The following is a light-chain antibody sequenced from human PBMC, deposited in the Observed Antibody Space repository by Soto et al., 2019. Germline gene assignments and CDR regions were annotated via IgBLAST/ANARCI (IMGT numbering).Light chain of an antibody. CDR2: GAS. Sequence: EIVLTQSPGTLPLSPGERATLSCRASQSVSSNFLAWYQEKPGQAPRLLMYGASNRATGIPARFSGSGSGTDFTLTISSLEPEDFAVYYCQQRSNWPPITFGQGTRLEIK. CDR3: QQRSNWPPIT. V-gene: IGKV3-11*01. J-gene: IGKJ5*01. CDR1: QSVSSN.